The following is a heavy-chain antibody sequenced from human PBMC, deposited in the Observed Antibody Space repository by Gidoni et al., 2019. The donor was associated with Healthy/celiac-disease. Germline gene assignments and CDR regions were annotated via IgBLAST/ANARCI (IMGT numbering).Heavy chain of an antibody. CDR2: TRNKANSSTT. CDR3: ARERSPAKSSDGAFDI. CDR1: GFTFSDHY. V-gene: IGHV3-72*01. J-gene: IGHJ3*02. Sequence: EVQLVESGGGLVQPGGSLRLSCAASGFTFSDHYMDWVRQAPGKGLEWVGRTRNKANSSTTEYAASVKGRFTISRDDSKNSLYLQMNSLKTEDTAVYYCARERSPAKSSDGAFDIWGQGTMVTVSS.